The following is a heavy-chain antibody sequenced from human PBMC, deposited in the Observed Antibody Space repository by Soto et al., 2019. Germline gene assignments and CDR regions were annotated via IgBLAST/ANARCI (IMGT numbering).Heavy chain of an antibody. CDR2: ISWDGGST. D-gene: IGHD3-10*01. J-gene: IGHJ5*02. CDR1: GFTFDDYT. Sequence: GRSLRLSCAASGFTFDDYTMHWVRKDPGKGLEWVSLISWDGGSTYFADSVKGRFTISRDNSKNSLYLQMNSLRTEDTALYYCAKAIYGPTNPCFDPWGQGTLVTVSS. CDR3: AKAIYGPTNPCFDP. V-gene: IGHV3-43*01.